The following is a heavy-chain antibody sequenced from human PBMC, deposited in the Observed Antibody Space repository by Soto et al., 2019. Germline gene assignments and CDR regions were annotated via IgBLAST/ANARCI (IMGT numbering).Heavy chain of an antibody. D-gene: IGHD1-7*01. CDR1: GFTFSSYW. J-gene: IGHJ6*02. CDR2: INSDGSST. CDR3: AREVELTPYYYYGMDV. V-gene: IGHV3-74*01. Sequence: PGGSLRLSCAASGFTFSSYWMHWVRQAPGKGLVWVSRINSDGSSTSYADSVKGRFTISRDNAKNTLYLQMNSLRAEDTAVYYCAREVELTPYYYYGMDVWGQGTTVTV.